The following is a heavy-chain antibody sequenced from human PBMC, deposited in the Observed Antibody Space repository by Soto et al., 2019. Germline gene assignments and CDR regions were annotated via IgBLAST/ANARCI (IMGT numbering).Heavy chain of an antibody. J-gene: IGHJ1*01. V-gene: IGHV3-21*06. Sequence: GGSLRLSCAASGFMFSAYTMNWVRQAPGKGLEWLSSISDDSSYIDYADSLRGRFTVSRDNARNSPYLQIDSLGVEDTAVYYCATPYYFNHWGPGTLVTVSS. CDR2: ISDDSSYI. D-gene: IGHD3-16*01. CDR1: GFMFSAYT. CDR3: ATPYYFNH.